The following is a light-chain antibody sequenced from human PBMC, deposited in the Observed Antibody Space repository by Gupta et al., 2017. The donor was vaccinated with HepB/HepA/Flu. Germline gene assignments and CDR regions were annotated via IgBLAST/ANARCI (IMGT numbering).Light chain of an antibody. Sequence: EIVMTQSPATLSVSPGERATLSCRASQSINSNLAWFQQKPGQAPRLLIYGASTRATGIPARFSGSGSETEFTLTISSRQSEDFAIYYCQQFQNWPPLTFGGGTKVEIK. J-gene: IGKJ4*01. CDR1: QSINSN. CDR2: GAS. CDR3: QQFQNWPPLT. V-gene: IGKV3-15*01.